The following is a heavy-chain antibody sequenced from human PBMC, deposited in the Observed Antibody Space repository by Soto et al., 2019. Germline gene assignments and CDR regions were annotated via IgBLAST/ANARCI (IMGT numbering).Heavy chain of an antibody. CDR2: IWYDGCNK. CDR1: GFTFSSYG. Sequence: QVQLVESGGGVVQPGRSLRLSCAASGFTFSSYGMHWVRQAPGKGLEWVAVIWYDGCNKYYADSVKGRFTISRDNSKNTLYLQMNSLRAEDTAVYYCARDEVPAANYGMDVWGQGTTVTVSS. CDR3: ARDEVPAANYGMDV. J-gene: IGHJ6*02. V-gene: IGHV3-33*01. D-gene: IGHD2-2*01.